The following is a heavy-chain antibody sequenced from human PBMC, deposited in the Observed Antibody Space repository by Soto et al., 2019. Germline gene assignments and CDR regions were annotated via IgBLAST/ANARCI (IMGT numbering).Heavy chain of an antibody. J-gene: IGHJ4*02. CDR2: IYHGGST. V-gene: IGHV4-4*02. CDR1: GGSISSSHW. CDR3: ARASYCGGDCGDIDQ. D-gene: IGHD2-21*02. Sequence: QVQLQESGPGLVKPSGTLSLTCGVSGGSISSSHWWSWVRQPPGKGLEWIGQIYHGGSTNYNPSLKSRVTISIDKSKNQFSLRLSSVTAADTAVYFCARASYCGGDCGDIDQWGQGTLVTVSS.